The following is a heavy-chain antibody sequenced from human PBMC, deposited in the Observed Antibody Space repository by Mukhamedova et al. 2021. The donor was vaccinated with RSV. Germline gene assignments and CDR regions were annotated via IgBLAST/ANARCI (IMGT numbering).Heavy chain of an antibody. CDR2: ISGSGGST. J-gene: IGHJ5*02. V-gene: IGHV3-23*01. D-gene: IGHD3-3*01. CDR3: AKAPRRVTIFGVVSNWFDP. Sequence: AISGSGGSTYYADSVKGRFTISRDNSKNTLYLQMNSLRAEDTAVYYCAKAPRRVTIFGVVSNWFDPWGQGTLVTVSS.